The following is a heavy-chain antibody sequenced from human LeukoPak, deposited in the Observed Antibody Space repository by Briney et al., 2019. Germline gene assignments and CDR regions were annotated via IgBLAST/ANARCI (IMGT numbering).Heavy chain of an antibody. CDR3: ARDQWLVEGNFDY. J-gene: IGHJ4*02. D-gene: IGHD6-19*01. CDR2: MNPNSGNT. Sequence: GASVKVSCRASGYTFTNVDINWVRQASGQGLEWMGWMNPNSGNTGYAQKLQGRVTMTTDTSTSTAYMELRSLRSDDTAVYYCARDQWLVEGNFDYWGQGTLVTVSS. CDR1: GYTFTNVD. V-gene: IGHV1-8*02.